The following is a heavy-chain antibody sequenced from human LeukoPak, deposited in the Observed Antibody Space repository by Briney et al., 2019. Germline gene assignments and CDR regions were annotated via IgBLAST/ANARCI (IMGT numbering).Heavy chain of an antibody. CDR2: IYYSGST. J-gene: IGHJ5*02. CDR1: GGSISSYY. D-gene: IGHD2-15*01. CDR3: ARDRYCSGGSCYLHWFDP. V-gene: IGHV4-59*01. Sequence: ASETLSLTCTVSGGSISSYYWSWIRQPPGKGLEWIGYIYYSGSTNYNPSLKSRVTISVDTSKNQFSLKLSSVTAADTAVYYCARDRYCSGGSCYLHWFDPWGQGTLVTVSS.